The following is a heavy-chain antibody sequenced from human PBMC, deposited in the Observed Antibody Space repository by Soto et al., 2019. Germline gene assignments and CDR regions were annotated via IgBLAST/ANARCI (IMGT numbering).Heavy chain of an antibody. J-gene: IGHJ4*02. CDR1: GFTCSSYA. Sequence: GGSLRLSCAASGFTCSSYAMRWVRQAPGKWLEWVSAISGSGGSTYYADSVKGRFTISRDNSKNTLYLQMNSLRAEDTAVYYCAKDGAYYDIQLWSHPYFDYWGQGTLVTVSS. CDR2: ISGSGGST. D-gene: IGHD5-18*01. CDR3: AKDGAYYDIQLWSHPYFDY. V-gene: IGHV3-23*01.